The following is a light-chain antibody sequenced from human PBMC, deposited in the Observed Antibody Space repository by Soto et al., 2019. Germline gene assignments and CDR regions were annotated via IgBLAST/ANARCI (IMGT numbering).Light chain of an antibody. CDR2: GAS. Sequence: EIVMTQSPATLSVSPGERATLSCRASQSVSSNLAWDQQRPGQAPRLLIQGASTRATGTPARFSGSGSGTEFTRTISSLQSEDLAVYYCQQYHVWWTFGQGTKVEIK. CDR3: QQYHVWWT. J-gene: IGKJ1*01. V-gene: IGKV3-15*01. CDR1: QSVSSN.